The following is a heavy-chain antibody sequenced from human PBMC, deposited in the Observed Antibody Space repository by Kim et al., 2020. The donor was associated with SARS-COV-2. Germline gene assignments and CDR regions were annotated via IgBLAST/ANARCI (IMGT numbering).Heavy chain of an antibody. Sequence: ATPVKGRYTISRDDSENTLYLQMNSLKIEDRAVYYCTADETTTLSNYFDYWGQGTLVTVSS. J-gene: IGHJ4*02. V-gene: IGHV3-15*01. D-gene: IGHD4-17*01. CDR3: TADETTTLSNYFDY.